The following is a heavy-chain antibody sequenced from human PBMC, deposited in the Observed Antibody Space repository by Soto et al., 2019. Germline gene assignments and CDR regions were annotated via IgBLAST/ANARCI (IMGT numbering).Heavy chain of an antibody. J-gene: IGHJ6*02. V-gene: IGHV4-59*01. CDR1: GGSISSYY. D-gene: IGHD3-10*01. CDR2: IYYSGST. Sequence: SETLSLTCTVSGGSISSYYWSWIRQPPGKGLEWIGHIYYSGSTNYKSSLKSRVTISVDTSKNQFSLKLSSVTAADTAVYYCARAKWFGELPMSGYYYYYGMDVWGQGTTVTVSS. CDR3: ARAKWFGELPMSGYYYYYGMDV.